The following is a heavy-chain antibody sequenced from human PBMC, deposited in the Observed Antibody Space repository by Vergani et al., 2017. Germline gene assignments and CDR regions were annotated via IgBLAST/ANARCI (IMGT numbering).Heavy chain of an antibody. D-gene: IGHD3-10*02. Sequence: QVQLVQSGAEVKKPGSSVKVSCKASGGTFSSYTISWVRQAPGQGLEWMGRIIPILGIANYAQKFQGRVTITADKSTSTAYMELSSLRSEDTAVYYCATYYYVPPGECDYYYGMDVWGQGTTVTVSS. J-gene: IGHJ6*02. V-gene: IGHV1-69*02. CDR3: ATYYYVPPGECDYYYGMDV. CDR2: IIPILGIA. CDR1: GGTFSSYT.